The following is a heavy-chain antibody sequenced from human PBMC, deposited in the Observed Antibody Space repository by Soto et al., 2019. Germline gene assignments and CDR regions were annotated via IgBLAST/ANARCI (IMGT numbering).Heavy chain of an antibody. CDR3: AGHSGYSYGYMPQYYYYGMDV. D-gene: IGHD5-18*01. J-gene: IGHJ6*02. V-gene: IGHV3-23*01. CDR1: GVTFSAYA. Sequence: EVHLLESGGGFLQPGGSLRLSCAASGVTFSAYAMNWVRQVPGKGLEWVAAISGSGDSTYNADSVKGRFTISRDNSKDTLYLHINSLRAEDTAVYYCAGHSGYSYGYMPQYYYYGMDVWGQGTTVTVSS. CDR2: ISGSGDST.